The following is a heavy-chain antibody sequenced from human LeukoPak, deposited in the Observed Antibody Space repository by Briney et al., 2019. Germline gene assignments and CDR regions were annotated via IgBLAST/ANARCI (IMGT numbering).Heavy chain of an antibody. CDR1: GYTFTGYY. CDR3: ARDAAARPSYYYGMDV. Sequence: ASVKVSCKASGYTFTGYYMHWVRQAPGQGLEWMGWINPNSGGTNYAQKFQGRVTMTRDTSISTAYMELSGLRSDDTAVYYCARDAAARPSYYYGMDVWGQGTTVTVSS. CDR2: INPNSGGT. D-gene: IGHD6-6*01. V-gene: IGHV1-2*02. J-gene: IGHJ6*02.